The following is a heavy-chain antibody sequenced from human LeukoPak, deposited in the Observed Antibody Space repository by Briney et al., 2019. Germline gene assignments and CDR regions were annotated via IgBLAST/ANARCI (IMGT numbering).Heavy chain of an antibody. CDR2: VYTSGTT. V-gene: IGHV4-4*07. CDR3: ASGFGHR. CDR1: GGAISGYY. D-gene: IGHD3-10*01. Sequence: SETLSLTCTVSGGAISGYYWSWFRQPAGKGLEWIERVYTSGTTNYNHSLKSRVTMSIATYKNQLCLKLTSVPAADTAVYCWASGFGHRWGQGTLVTVCS. J-gene: IGHJ4*02.